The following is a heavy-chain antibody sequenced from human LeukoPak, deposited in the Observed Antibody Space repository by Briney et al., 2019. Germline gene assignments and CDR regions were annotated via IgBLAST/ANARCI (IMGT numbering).Heavy chain of an antibody. V-gene: IGHV1-3*01. D-gene: IGHD3-10*01. CDR2: INAGNGNR. CDR3: ARGFGYYGSGSRLHFDY. J-gene: IGHJ4*02. CDR1: GYTFTSYA. Sequence: ASVKVSCKASGYTFTSYAMHWVRQAPGQRLKWMGWINAGNGNRKYSQKFQGRVTITRDTSASTAYMELSSLRSEDTAVYYCARGFGYYGSGSRLHFDYWGQGTLVTVSS.